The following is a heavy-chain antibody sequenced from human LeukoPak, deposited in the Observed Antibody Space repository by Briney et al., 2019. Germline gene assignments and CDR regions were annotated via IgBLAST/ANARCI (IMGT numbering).Heavy chain of an antibody. CDR3: ARGEEKATITGLDS. CDR2: ISSSSAYI. J-gene: IGHJ4*02. CDR1: GFTFSNYD. D-gene: IGHD5-24*01. V-gene: IGHV3-21*01. Sequence: PGGSLRLSCAASGFTFSNYDMHWVRQAPGKGLEWVSAISSSSAYIYYADSVKGRFTISRDNAENSLFLQLNSLRAEDTAVYFCARGEEKATITGLDSWGQGTLVTVFS.